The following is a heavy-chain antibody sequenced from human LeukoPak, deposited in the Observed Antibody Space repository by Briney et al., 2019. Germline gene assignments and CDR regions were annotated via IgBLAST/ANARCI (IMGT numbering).Heavy chain of an antibody. J-gene: IGHJ4*02. CDR3: VLVYYGSGSYYGTPPGGDY. CDR2: IYYSGTT. D-gene: IGHD3-10*01. CDR1: GGSISSSTYY. Sequence: SVTLSLTCTVSGGSISSSTYYWGWIRQPPGKGLEWIGSIYYSGTTYYNPSLKSRVTLSVDTSKNQFSLKLSSVTAADTAVFYCVLVYYGSGSYYGTPPGGDYWGQGTLVTVSS. V-gene: IGHV4-39*01.